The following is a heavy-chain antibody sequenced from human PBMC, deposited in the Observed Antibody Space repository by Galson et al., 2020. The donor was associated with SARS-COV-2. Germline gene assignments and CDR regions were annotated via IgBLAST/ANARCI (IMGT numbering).Heavy chain of an antibody. Sequence: GGSLRLSCAASTFTFSDYAMSWVRQAPGKGLEWVSGIGDTGDNTFYADSVKGRFTISRDNSKDTLYLQMNSLRTGDTAVYYCARDYCTRGVCHAGGMDVWGQGTTVTVSS. CDR3: ARDYCTRGVCHAGGMDV. CDR2: IGDTGDNT. V-gene: IGHV3-23*01. D-gene: IGHD2-8*02. J-gene: IGHJ6*02. CDR1: TFTFSDYA.